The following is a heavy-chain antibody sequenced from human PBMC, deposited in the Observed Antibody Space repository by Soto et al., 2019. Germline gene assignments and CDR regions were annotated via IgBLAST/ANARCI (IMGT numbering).Heavy chain of an antibody. CDR1: GTSTSSGAFY. CDR3: AALVRGVTMKQYHGKDV. D-gene: IGHD3-10*01. Sequence: QVQLQESGPGLVTPSQTLSLTCSVSGTSTSSGAFYWNWIRQPPGKGLEWIGDIYYTGSSNYNPSLKNRVTSSLDTSKNHFFLKLSDVTAADTAVYYWAALVRGVTMKQYHGKDVWGPGTTVNVSS. J-gene: IGHJ6*02. V-gene: IGHV4-31*03. CDR2: IYYTGSS.